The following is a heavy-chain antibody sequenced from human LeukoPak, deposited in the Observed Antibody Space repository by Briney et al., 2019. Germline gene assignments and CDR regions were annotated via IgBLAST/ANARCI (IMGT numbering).Heavy chain of an antibody. V-gene: IGHV3-30*04. CDR1: GFTFSSYA. CDR3: ARVILSGTH. D-gene: IGHD1-14*01. CDR2: ISYDGSNK. Sequence: GGSLRLSCAASGFTFSSYAMHWVRQAPGKGLEWVAVISYDGSNKYYADSVKGRFTISRDNSKNTLYLQMNSLRAEDTAVYYCARVILSGTHWGQGTLVTVSS. J-gene: IGHJ4*02.